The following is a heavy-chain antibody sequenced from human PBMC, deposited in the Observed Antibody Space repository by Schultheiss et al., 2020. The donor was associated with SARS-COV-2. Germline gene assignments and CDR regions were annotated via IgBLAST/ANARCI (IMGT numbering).Heavy chain of an antibody. D-gene: IGHD2-15*01. CDR2: IIPILGIA. CDR1: GGTFSSYT. CDR3: ARDLGYCSGGSCYDAFDI. J-gene: IGHJ3*02. Sequence: SVKVSCKASGGTFSSYTISWVRQAPGQGLEWMGRIIPILGIANYAQKFQGRVTITADKSTSTAYMELSRLRSDDTAVYYCARDLGYCSGGSCYDAFDIWGQGTMVTVSS. V-gene: IGHV1-69*04.